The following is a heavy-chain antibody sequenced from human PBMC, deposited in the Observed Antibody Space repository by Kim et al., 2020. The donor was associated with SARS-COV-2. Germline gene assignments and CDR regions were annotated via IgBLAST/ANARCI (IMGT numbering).Heavy chain of an antibody. Sequence: SVKGRFTISRDNAKNSLYLQMNSLRDEDTAVYYCARDNSSSWYYYYGMDVWGQGTTVTVSS. CDR3: ARDNSSSWYYYYGMDV. D-gene: IGHD6-13*01. V-gene: IGHV3-48*02. J-gene: IGHJ6*02.